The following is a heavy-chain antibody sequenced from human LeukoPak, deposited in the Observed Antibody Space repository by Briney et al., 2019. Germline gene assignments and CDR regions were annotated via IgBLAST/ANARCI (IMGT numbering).Heavy chain of an antibody. CDR2: ISYRGST. V-gene: IGHV4-59*01. Sequence: SGTLSLTCTVSGGSISGYYWSWLRQPPGKGLEWIAYISYRGSTKYNLSLKSRVTISVDTSKNQFSLKLSSVIAADTAVYYCARGFDGVAGWFDPWGQGTLVTVSS. J-gene: IGHJ5*02. CDR1: GGSISGYY. CDR3: ARGFDGVAGWFDP. D-gene: IGHD3-9*01.